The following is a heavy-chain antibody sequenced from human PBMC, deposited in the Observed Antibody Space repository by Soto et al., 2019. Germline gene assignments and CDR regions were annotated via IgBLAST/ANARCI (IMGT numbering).Heavy chain of an antibody. Sequence: PSETLSHTCTVSGASINSRTYGWGWIRQPPGKGLEWIGSMYHSGITYYNLSLKSRVTISVDTSKNQLSLKLSSATAADTAVYYCARSMYITSAQLYYGMDVWGQGTTVTVSS. V-gene: IGHV4-39*07. D-gene: IGHD6-6*01. CDR1: GASINSRTYG. CDR2: MYHSGIT. CDR3: ARSMYITSAQLYYGMDV. J-gene: IGHJ6*02.